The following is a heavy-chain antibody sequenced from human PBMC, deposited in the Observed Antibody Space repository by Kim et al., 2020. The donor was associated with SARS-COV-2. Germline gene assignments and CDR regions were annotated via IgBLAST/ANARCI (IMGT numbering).Heavy chain of an antibody. J-gene: IGHJ4*02. CDR2: IYYSGST. Sequence: SETLSLTCTVSGGSISSYYWSWIRQPPGKGLEWIGYIYYSGSTNYNPSLKSRVTISVDTSKNQFSLKLSSVTAADTAVYYCARDVVGATDYWGQGTLVTVSS. V-gene: IGHV4-59*01. D-gene: IGHD1-26*01. CDR3: ARDVVGATDY. CDR1: GGSISSYY.